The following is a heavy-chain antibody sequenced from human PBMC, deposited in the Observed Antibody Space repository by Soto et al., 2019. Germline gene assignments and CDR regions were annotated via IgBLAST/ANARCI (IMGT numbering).Heavy chain of an antibody. CDR3: ARYSGYEGLRFDP. CDR2: IYYSGST. Sequence: SETLSLTCTVSGGSISSNNYYWGWIRQPPGKGLEWIGTIYYSGSTYYNPSLKSRVTISVDTSKNQFSLKLSSVTAADTAVYYCARYSGYEGLRFDPWGQGTRVTVSS. V-gene: IGHV4-39*01. CDR1: GGSISSNNYY. J-gene: IGHJ5*02. D-gene: IGHD5-12*01.